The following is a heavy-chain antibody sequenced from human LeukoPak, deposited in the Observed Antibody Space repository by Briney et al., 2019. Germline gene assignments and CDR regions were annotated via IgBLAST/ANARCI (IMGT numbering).Heavy chain of an antibody. D-gene: IGHD3-3*01. V-gene: IGHV3-48*03. J-gene: IGHJ4*02. CDR3: ARAANPYDFWSGYYLYYFDY. Sequence: GGSLRLSCAASGFTFSGYEMNWVRQAPGKGLEWVSYISSSGSTIYYADSVKGRFTISRDNAKNSLYLQMNSLRAEDTAVYYCARAANPYDFWSGYYLYYFDYWGPGTLVTVSS. CDR1: GFTFSGYE. CDR2: ISSSGSTI.